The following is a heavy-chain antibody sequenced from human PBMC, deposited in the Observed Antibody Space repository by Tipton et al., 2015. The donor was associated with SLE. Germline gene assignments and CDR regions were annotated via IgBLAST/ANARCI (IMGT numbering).Heavy chain of an antibody. D-gene: IGHD1-26*01. CDR1: GFAVSNNF. CDR3: AKGGGGAFDF. J-gene: IGHJ3*01. CDR2: IYGGGRT. V-gene: IGHV3-66*01. Sequence: GSLRLSCAASGFAVSNNFMNWVRQAPGKGLEWVSLIYGGGRTYYTDSVKGRFIISRDSSKNTLYLQMNSLTAEDTAVYYCAKGGGGAFDFWGQGTMVTVSS.